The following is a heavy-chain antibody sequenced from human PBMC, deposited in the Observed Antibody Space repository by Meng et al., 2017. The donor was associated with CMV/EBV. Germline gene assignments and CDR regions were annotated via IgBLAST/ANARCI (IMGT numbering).Heavy chain of an antibody. D-gene: IGHD1/OR15-1a*01. CDR2: INGDGSST. CDR3: AREFTGTPWAIDY. Sequence: GGSLRLSCAASGFTFSSYWMHWVRQAPGKGLVWVSRINGDGSSTSYADSVKGRFTISRDNAKNTLYLQMNSLRAEDTAVYYCAREFTGTPWAIDYWGQGTLVTVSS. CDR1: GFTFSSYW. V-gene: IGHV3-74*01. J-gene: IGHJ4*02.